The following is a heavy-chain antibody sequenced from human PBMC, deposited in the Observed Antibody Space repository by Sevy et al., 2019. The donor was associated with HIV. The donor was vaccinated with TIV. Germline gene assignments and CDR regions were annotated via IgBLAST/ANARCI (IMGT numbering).Heavy chain of an antibody. Sequence: ASVKVSCKASGGTFSSYAISWVRQAPGQGLEWMGGIIPIFGTANYAQKFQGRVTITADESTSTAYMELSSLRSEDTAVYYCARSSITIFGVVTDYYYYYGMDVWGQGTTVTVSS. J-gene: IGHJ6*02. V-gene: IGHV1-69*13. D-gene: IGHD3-3*01. CDR1: GGTFSSYA. CDR2: IIPIFGTA. CDR3: ARSSITIFGVVTDYYYYYGMDV.